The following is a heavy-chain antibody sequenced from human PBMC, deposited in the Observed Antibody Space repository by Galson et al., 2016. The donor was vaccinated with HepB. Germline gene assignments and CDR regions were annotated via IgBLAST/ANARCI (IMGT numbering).Heavy chain of an antibody. CDR2: ISYNSRTI. CDR1: GFTFDDYA. V-gene: IGHV3-9*01. D-gene: IGHD2/OR15-2a*01. Sequence: SLRLSCAASGFTFDDYAMSWVRQTPGKGLEWVSTISYNSRTIDYADSVKGRFTISRDNAENSLHLQMNRLKTEDTALYYCAKDRGNLNYYQLYGMDVWGQGTAVTVSS. CDR3: AKDRGNLNYYQLYGMDV. J-gene: IGHJ6*02.